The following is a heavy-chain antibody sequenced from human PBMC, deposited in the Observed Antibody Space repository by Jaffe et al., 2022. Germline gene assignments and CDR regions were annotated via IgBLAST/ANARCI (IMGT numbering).Heavy chain of an antibody. Sequence: QVQLVQSGAEVKKPGASVKVSCKASGYTFTSYGISWVRQAPGQGLEWMGWISAYNGNTNYAQKLQGRVTMTTDTSTSTAYMELRSLRSDDTAVYYCARGLGDDIVATINSDYFDYWGQGTLVTVSS. CDR3: ARGLGDDIVATINSDYFDY. CDR2: ISAYNGNT. J-gene: IGHJ4*02. CDR1: GYTFTSYG. D-gene: IGHD5-12*01. V-gene: IGHV1-18*01.